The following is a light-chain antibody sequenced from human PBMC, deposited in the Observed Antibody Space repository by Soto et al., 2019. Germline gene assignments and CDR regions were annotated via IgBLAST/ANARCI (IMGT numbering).Light chain of an antibody. Sequence: EIVLTQSPATLSLSPGERATLSCRASQSVSSYLAWYQQKPGQAPRLLIYDASNRATGIPARFSGSGSGTDFTLTISSLEPEDFAVYYCQQRSNWPPLFGPETKVDIK. CDR2: DAS. CDR1: QSVSSY. CDR3: QQRSNWPPL. J-gene: IGKJ3*01. V-gene: IGKV3-11*01.